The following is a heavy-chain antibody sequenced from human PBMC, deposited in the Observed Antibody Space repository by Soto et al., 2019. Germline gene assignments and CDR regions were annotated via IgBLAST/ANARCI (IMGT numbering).Heavy chain of an antibody. Sequence: SETLSLTCTVSSGSISTYYWSWIRQPPGKGLEWIGYIYYTGSTNYNPSLKTRVAISMDTSKNQFSLKLSSVTAADTAVYYCARDHGDSSGYNWFDPWGQGTLVTVSS. J-gene: IGHJ5*02. V-gene: IGHV4-59*12. D-gene: IGHD3-22*01. CDR1: SGSISTYY. CDR3: ARDHGDSSGYNWFDP. CDR2: IYYTGST.